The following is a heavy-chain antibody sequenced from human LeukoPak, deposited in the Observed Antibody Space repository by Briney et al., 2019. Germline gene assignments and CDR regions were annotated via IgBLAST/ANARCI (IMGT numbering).Heavy chain of an antibody. CDR1: GFTFSSYA. CDR3: AKRGTTGTWNY. J-gene: IGHJ4*02. D-gene: IGHD1-1*01. Sequence: GGSLRLSCAASGFTFSSYAMSWVRQTPGKGLEWVSTIPDGSSNTYYADSVKGRFTISRDNSKNTLYLQMNSLGAEDTAVYYCAKRGTTGTWNYWGQGTLVTVSS. CDR2: IPDGSSNT. V-gene: IGHV3-23*01.